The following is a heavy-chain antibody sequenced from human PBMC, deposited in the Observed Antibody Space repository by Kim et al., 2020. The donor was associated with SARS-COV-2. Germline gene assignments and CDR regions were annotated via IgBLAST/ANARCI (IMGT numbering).Heavy chain of an antibody. J-gene: IGHJ5*02. D-gene: IGHD2-15*01. Sequence: GRFTISRDNSKNTLYLQMNSLRAEDTAVYYCAKDLMDRMGYCSGGSCYHLWGQGTLVTVSS. CDR3: AKDLMDRMGYCSGGSCYHL. V-gene: IGHV3-23*01.